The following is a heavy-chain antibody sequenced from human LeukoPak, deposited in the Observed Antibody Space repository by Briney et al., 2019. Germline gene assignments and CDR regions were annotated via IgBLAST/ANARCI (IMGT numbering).Heavy chain of an antibody. V-gene: IGHV4-34*01. J-gene: IGHJ6*03. CDR3: ARHPLQQWLVRSDYYYYMDI. Sequence: SETLSLTCAVYGGSFSGYYWSWIRQPPGKGLEWIGEINHSGSTNYNPSLKSRVTISVDTSENQFSLKLSSVTAADTAVYYCARHPLQQWLVRSDYYYYMDIWGKGTTVTISS. CDR1: GGSFSGYY. D-gene: IGHD6-19*01. CDR2: INHSGST.